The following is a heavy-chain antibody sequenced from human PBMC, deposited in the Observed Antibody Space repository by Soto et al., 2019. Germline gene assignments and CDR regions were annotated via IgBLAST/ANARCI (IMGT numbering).Heavy chain of an antibody. CDR1: GGSISSSNW. CDR2: IYHSGST. J-gene: IGHJ6*02. Sequence: SETLSLTCAVSGGSISSSNWWSWVRQPPGKGLEWIGEIYHSGSTNYNPSLKSRVTISVDKSKNQFSLKLSSVTAADTAVYYCARDVLGSPTPVQQLSIQGMDVWGQGTTVTVSS. D-gene: IGHD6-13*01. CDR3: ARDVLGSPTPVQQLSIQGMDV. V-gene: IGHV4-4*02.